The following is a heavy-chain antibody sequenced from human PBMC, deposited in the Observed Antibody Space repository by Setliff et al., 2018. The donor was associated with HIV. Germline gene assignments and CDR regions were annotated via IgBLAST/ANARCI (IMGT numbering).Heavy chain of an antibody. V-gene: IGHV1-8*02. CDR2: MNPVRGAT. CDR3: ARAPCYYDSWSGFRNYYMDV. CDR1: GYFFTTHN. J-gene: IGHJ6*03. Sequence: ASVKVSCKASGYFFTTHNINWVRQATGQGLEWMGWMNPVRGATGIAQRFQGRVTMTRDNSISTAYMQLSGLTSEDTAVYYCARAPCYYDSWSGFRNYYMDVWGQGTGVTVSS. D-gene: IGHD3-3*01.